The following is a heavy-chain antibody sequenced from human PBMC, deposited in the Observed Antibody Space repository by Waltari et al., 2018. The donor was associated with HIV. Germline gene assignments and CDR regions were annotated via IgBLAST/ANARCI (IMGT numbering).Heavy chain of an antibody. D-gene: IGHD3-22*01. CDR3: ARALSQTMTREGPDY. CDR2: IKPDGNTR. V-gene: IGHV3-74*01. Sequence: DVQLVESGGGLVQPGGSLRLSCAASGFTFNTYWMHWVRQAPGKGLVWVSRIKPDGNTRSYADSVKGRFTISRDNAKNTLYLQMNSLRVEDTAVYYCARALSQTMTREGPDYWGHGTLVTVSS. J-gene: IGHJ4*01. CDR1: GFTFNTYW.